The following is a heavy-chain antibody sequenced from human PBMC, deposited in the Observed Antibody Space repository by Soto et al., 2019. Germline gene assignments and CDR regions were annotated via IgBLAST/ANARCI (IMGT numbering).Heavy chain of an antibody. D-gene: IGHD3-3*01. CDR1: GGSISSYY. Sequence: SSETLSLTCTVSGGSISSYYWSWIRQPAGKGLEWIGRIYTSGSTNYNPSLKSRVTMSVDTSKNQFSLKLSSVTAADTAVYYCARDQYYDFWSGYYTGPYYYGMDVWGQGTTVTVSS. J-gene: IGHJ6*02. V-gene: IGHV4-4*07. CDR2: IYTSGST. CDR3: ARDQYYDFWSGYYTGPYYYGMDV.